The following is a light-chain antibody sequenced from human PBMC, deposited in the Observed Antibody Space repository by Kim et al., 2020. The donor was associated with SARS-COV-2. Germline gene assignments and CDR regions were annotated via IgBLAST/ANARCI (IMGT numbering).Light chain of an antibody. CDR2: SAS. CDR1: QVISDF. J-gene: IGKJ2*01. Sequence: ASVGDTVTISCRTSQVISDFLNWYQHRPGKVPRLLIYSASTLHDGVPSRFGGSGYGTEFSLTITNLQPEDFATYYCQQSYSTLEYTFGPGTKLEI. CDR3: QQSYSTLEYT. V-gene: IGKV1-39*01.